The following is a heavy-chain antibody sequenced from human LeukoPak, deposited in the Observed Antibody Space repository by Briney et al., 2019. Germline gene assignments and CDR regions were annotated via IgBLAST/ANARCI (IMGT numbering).Heavy chain of an antibody. D-gene: IGHD6-13*01. Sequence: GGSLTLSCAASGFTVSSNYMSWLRQAPGKGLEWVSVIYSGGSTYYADSVKGRFTISRDNSKNPLYLQMNRLRAEDTAVYYWARNTYSSSSTWGQGTLVTVSS. CDR1: GFTVSSNY. CDR3: ARNTYSSSST. V-gene: IGHV3-66*01. CDR2: IYSGGST. J-gene: IGHJ4*02.